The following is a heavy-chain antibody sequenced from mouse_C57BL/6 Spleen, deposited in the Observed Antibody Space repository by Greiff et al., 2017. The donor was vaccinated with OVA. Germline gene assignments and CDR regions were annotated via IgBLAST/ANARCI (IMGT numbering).Heavy chain of an antibody. CDR3: AREILRFYYCDY. CDR2: IYPGSGNT. J-gene: IGHJ2*01. CDR1: GYSFTSYY. Sequence: VQLQPSGPELVKPGASVKISCKASGYSFTSYYIHWVKQRPGQGLEWIGWIYPGSGNTKYNEKFKGKATLTADTSSSTAYMQLSSLTSEDSAVYYSAREILRFYYCDYWGQGTTLTVSS. V-gene: IGHV1-66*01. D-gene: IGHD1-1*01.